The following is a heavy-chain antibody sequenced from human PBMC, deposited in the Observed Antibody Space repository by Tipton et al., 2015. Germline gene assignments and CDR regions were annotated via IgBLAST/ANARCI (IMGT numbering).Heavy chain of an antibody. V-gene: IGHV4-34*09. CDR3: AKDRKWRAIVFDY. CDR2: VYDNGRS. J-gene: IGHJ4*02. D-gene: IGHD3-22*01. CDR1: GGSFSGYA. Sequence: TLSLTCAVYGGSFSGYAWSWIRQHPGKGLEWIGHVYDNGRSHYNAALKSRVTISMDTAWNQFSLKLNSVTVADTAVYYCAKDRKWRAIVFDYWGQGTLVTVSS.